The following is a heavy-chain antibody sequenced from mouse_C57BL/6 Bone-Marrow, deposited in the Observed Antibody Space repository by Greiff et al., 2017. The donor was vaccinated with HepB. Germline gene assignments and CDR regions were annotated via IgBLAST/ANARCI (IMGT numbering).Heavy chain of an antibody. Sequence: EVMLVESGGGLVQPGGSLKLSCAASGFTFSDYGMAWVRQAPRKGPEWVAFISNLAYSIYYADTVTGRFTISRENAKNTLYLEMSSLRSADTAMYYCARHPCYYGSSCYWYFDVWGTGTTVTVSS. V-gene: IGHV5-15*01. D-gene: IGHD1-1*01. J-gene: IGHJ1*03. CDR3: ARHPCYYGSSCYWYFDV. CDR1: GFTFSDYG. CDR2: ISNLAYSI.